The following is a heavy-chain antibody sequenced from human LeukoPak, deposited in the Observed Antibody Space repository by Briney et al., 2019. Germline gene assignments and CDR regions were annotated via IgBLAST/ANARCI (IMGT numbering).Heavy chain of an antibody. J-gene: IGHJ4*02. CDR3: AKETGGRPRVATYFDY. Sequence: PGGSLRLSCAASGFTFSSYSMNWVRQAPGKGLEWVSSISSSSSYIYYADSVKGRFTISRDNSKNTLYLQMNSLRAEDTAVYYCAKETGGRPRVATYFDYWGQGTLVTVSS. CDR2: ISSSSSYI. D-gene: IGHD5-12*01. V-gene: IGHV3-21*04. CDR1: GFTFSSYS.